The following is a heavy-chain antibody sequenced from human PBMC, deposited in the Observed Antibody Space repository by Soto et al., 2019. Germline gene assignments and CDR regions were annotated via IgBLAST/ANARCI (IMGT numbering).Heavy chain of an antibody. CDR1: GFTFSSYG. J-gene: IGHJ4*02. CDR2: ISYDGSKK. Sequence: QVQLVESGGGVVQPGRSLRLSCAASGFTFSSYGMHWVRQGPGKGLEGVATISYDGSKKYYADYVKGRFTIYRDNSENTLYLQMNSLRAEDTAMYYCAKRGGHCGGTCYPDSWGQGTLVTVSS. D-gene: IGHD2-15*01. CDR3: AKRGGHCGGTCYPDS. V-gene: IGHV3-30*18.